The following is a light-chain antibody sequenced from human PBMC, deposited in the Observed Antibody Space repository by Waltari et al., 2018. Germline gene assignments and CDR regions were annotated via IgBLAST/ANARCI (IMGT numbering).Light chain of an antibody. CDR3: QQSYSNPFT. V-gene: IGKV1-39*01. J-gene: IGKJ3*01. CDR2: AAS. Sequence: DIQMTQSPSSLSASVGDRVTTTCRASQSISSYLNWYQQKPGKAPKLLIFAASSLQSGVPSRFSGSGSGTDFTLSISSLQPEDFATYYCQQSYSNPFTFGPGTKVDIK. CDR1: QSISSY.